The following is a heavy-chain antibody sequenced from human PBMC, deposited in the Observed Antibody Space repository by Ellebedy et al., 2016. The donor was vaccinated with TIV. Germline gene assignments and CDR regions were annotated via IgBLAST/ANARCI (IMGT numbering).Heavy chain of an antibody. J-gene: IGHJ4*02. D-gene: IGHD1-26*01. V-gene: IGHV1-18*01. CDR2: ISAYNGNT. CDR3: AREGDSGSYYGVDY. CDR1: GYTFTSYG. Sequence: ASVKVSXXASGYTFTSYGISWVRQAPGQGLEWMGWISAYNGNTNYAQKLQGRVTMTTDTSTSTAYMELRSLRSDDTAVYYCAREGDSGSYYGVDYWGQGTLVTVSS.